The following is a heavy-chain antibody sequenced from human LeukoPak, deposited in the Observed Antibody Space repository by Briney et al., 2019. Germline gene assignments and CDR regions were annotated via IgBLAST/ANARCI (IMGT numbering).Heavy chain of an antibody. CDR3: ARDRRLTFGGVIVPFDY. CDR2: ISSSGDTI. Sequence: PGGSLRPSCADSGFTFSSYEMNWVRQAPGKGLEWVSYISSSGDTIYYADSVKGRFTISRDNAKNSLYLQMNSLRAEDTGLYYCARDRRLTFGGVIVPFDYWGQGTLVTVSS. CDR1: GFTFSSYE. J-gene: IGHJ4*02. V-gene: IGHV3-48*03. D-gene: IGHD3-16*02.